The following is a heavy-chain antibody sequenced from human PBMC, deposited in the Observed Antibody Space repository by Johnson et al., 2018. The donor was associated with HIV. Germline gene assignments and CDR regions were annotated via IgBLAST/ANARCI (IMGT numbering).Heavy chain of an antibody. D-gene: IGHD1-26*01. CDR1: NCA. CDR2: FYSGGST. Sequence: QMLLVESGGRAVWRGGSLRFSCDNCAMAWVRQAPGKGLEWVSGFYSGGSTYYADSGKGRFIISRDNSKNTLYLQMHSLGAEDTAVYYCAKDLGDAVGTTHDAFDIWGQGTTVTVSS. V-gene: IGHV3-NL1*01. CDR3: AKDLGDAVGTTHDAFDI. J-gene: IGHJ3*02.